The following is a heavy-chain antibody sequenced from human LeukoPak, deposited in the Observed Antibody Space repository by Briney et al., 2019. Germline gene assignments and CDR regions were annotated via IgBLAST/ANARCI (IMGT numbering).Heavy chain of an antibody. CDR1: GYTFTSYY. Sequence: ASVKVSCKASGYTFTSYYMHWVRQAPGQGLEWMGIINPSGGSTSYAQKFQGRVTMTRDTSTSTVYMELSSLRSEDTAVYYCARDRPPYYYDSSGYIDYWGQGTLVTVSS. CDR3: ARDRPPYYYDSSGYIDY. J-gene: IGHJ4*02. D-gene: IGHD3-22*01. V-gene: IGHV1-46*01. CDR2: INPSGGST.